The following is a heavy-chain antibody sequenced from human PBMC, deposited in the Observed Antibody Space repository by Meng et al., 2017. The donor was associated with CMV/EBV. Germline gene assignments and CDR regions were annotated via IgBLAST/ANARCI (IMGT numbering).Heavy chain of an antibody. CDR1: GYTFTGYY. CDR2: INPNSGGT. V-gene: IGHV1-2*02. J-gene: IGHJ5*02. CDR3: ARGYCSSTSCRTGVWFDP. D-gene: IGHD2-2*01. Sequence: ASVKVSCKASGYTFTGYYMHWVRQAPGQGLEWMGWINPNSGGTNYAQKFQGRVTMTRDTYISTAYMELSRLRSDDTAVYYCARGYCSSTSCRTGVWFDPWGQGTLVTVSS.